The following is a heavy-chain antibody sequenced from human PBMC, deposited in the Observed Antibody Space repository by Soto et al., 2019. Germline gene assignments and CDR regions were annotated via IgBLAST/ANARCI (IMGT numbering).Heavy chain of an antibody. CDR2: ISPRSGSA. CDR1: GYTFNDYY. J-gene: IGHJ6*02. Sequence: ASVKVSCKASGYTFNDYYIHWVRQAPGQGLEWMGWISPRSGSANFAQRFQGSLSMTRDTSITTAYMDLRRLKSDHSAVYYCPRGPSYGSAYGMEVLGQGTTVTVCS. D-gene: IGHD3-10*01. CDR3: PRGPSYGSAYGMEV. V-gene: IGHV1-2*02.